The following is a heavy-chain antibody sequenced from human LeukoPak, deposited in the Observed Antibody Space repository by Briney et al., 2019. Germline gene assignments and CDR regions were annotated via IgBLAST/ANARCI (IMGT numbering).Heavy chain of an antibody. CDR3: ARDRSRWELLN. D-gene: IGHD1-26*01. V-gene: IGHV3-30*03. Sequence: QPGGSLRLSCAASGFTFSSYGMHWVRQAPGKGLEWVAVISYDGSNKYYADSVKGRFTISRDNSKNTLYLQMNSLRAEDTAVYYCARDRSRWELLNWGQGTLVTVSS. CDR1: GFTFSSYG. J-gene: IGHJ4*02. CDR2: ISYDGSNK.